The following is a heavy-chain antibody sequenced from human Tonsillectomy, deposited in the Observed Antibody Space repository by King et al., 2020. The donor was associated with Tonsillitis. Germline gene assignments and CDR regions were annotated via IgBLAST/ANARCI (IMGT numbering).Heavy chain of an antibody. CDR3: ARVLWGAAFDI. CDR1: GFTVSSNY. V-gene: IGHV3-53*01. J-gene: IGHJ3*02. Sequence: VQLVESGGGLIQPGGSLRLSCAVSGFTVSSNYMSWVRQAPGKGLEWVSVVDSDGRTFNDDSVKGRFTISRDNSKNTVYLQMNSLRAEDTAVYYCARVLWGAAFDIWGQGTMVIVSS. CDR2: VDSDGRT. D-gene: IGHD3-10*01.